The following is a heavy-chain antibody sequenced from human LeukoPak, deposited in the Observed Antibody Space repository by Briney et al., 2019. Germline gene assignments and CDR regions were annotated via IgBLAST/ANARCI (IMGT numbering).Heavy chain of an antibody. V-gene: IGHV1-69*04. CDR3: ARHFYDCSGGSCIEPTALDY. J-gene: IGHJ4*02. CDR1: GGTFSSYA. D-gene: IGHD2-15*01. Sequence: TVKVSCKASGGTFSSYAISWVRQAPGQGLEWMGRIIPILGIANYAQKFQGRVTITADKSTSTAYMELSSLRSEDTAVYYCARHFYDCSGGSCIEPTALDYWGQGTLVTVFS. CDR2: IIPILGIA.